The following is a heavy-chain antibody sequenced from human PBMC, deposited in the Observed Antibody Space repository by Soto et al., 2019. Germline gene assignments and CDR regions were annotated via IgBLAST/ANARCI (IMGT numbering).Heavy chain of an antibody. Sequence: QVQLQESGPGLVKPSGTLSLTCGVSGGSITSSNWWTWVRQPPGKGLEWIGAIFHSGSTSYNPSLTSRVTMSVDKSKNQFSLKLSSVTVADTAVYYCARWSTPSSGRYGDSWGQGTLVTVSS. D-gene: IGHD3-10*01. V-gene: IGHV4-4*02. CDR3: ARWSTPSSGRYGDS. J-gene: IGHJ4*02. CDR1: GGSITSSNW. CDR2: IFHSGST.